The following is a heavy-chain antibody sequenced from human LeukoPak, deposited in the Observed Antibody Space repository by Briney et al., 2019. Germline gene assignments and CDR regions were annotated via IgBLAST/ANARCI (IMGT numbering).Heavy chain of an antibody. Sequence: GGSLRLSCAASGFTFSSYAMSWVRQAPGKGLEWVSGISGSGDNTYYADSVKGRFTISRDNSKNTLYLQMNSLRAEDRAVYYCSKTTNYYESDGYIDYWGQGTLVTVSS. J-gene: IGHJ4*02. V-gene: IGHV3-23*01. D-gene: IGHD3-22*01. CDR3: SKTTNYYESDGYIDY. CDR2: ISGSGDNT. CDR1: GFTFSSYA.